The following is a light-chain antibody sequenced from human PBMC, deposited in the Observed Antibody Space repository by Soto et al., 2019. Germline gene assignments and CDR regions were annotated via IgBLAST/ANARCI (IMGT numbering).Light chain of an antibody. CDR3: QQFNTSPWT. Sequence: DIQMTQSPSTLSASEGDRVTISCRASQSVSIWLAWYQQKPGRAPKPLIYKSSILESGVPSRFSGSGSGTEFTLTISTLQPDDFATYYCQQFNTSPWTFGQGTKVEIK. CDR1: QSVSIW. V-gene: IGKV1-5*03. CDR2: KSS. J-gene: IGKJ1*01.